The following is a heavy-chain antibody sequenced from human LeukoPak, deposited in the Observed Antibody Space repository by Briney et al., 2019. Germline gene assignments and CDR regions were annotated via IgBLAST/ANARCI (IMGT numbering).Heavy chain of an antibody. V-gene: IGHV4-4*02. D-gene: IGHD6-19*01. Sequence: PSETLSLTCAVSGDSISSSNWWSWVRPPPGKGLEWIGEIYHSGSTNYNPSLKSRVTISVDKSKNQFSLKLSSVTAADTAVYYCANRIAVAGTSSPLDYWGQGTLVTVSS. CDR3: ANRIAVAGTSSPLDY. CDR1: GDSISSSNW. J-gene: IGHJ4*02. CDR2: IYHSGST.